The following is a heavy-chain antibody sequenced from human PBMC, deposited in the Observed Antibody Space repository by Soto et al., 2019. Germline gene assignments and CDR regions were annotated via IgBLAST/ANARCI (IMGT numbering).Heavy chain of an antibody. V-gene: IGHV4-30-4*01. Sequence: QVQLQESGPGLVQPSQTLSLTCTVSGGSISSDDYYWPWVRQPPGKGLEGIGNIHDTATTSYNPSLKSRLILSVDTSSNQFSLRLKSVTATDTAVYFCASQYYDFSSGALDFWGQGILVPVSS. CDR2: IHDTATT. D-gene: IGHD3-3*01. CDR1: GGSISSDDYY. J-gene: IGHJ4*02. CDR3: ASQYYDFSSGALDF.